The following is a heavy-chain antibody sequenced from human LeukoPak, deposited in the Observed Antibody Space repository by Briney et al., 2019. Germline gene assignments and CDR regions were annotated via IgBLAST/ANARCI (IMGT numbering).Heavy chain of an antibody. CDR3: ARGLRPFWSGYKVFDY. CDR1: GYTFSSYD. CDR2: MNPNSGNT. J-gene: IGHJ4*02. D-gene: IGHD3-3*01. V-gene: IGHV1-8*01. Sequence: GASVKVSCKASGYTFSSYDINWVRQATGQGLEWMGWMNPNSGNTGYAQKFQGRVTITRNTSISTAYMELSSLRSEDTAVYYCARGLRPFWSGYKVFDYWGQGTLVTVSS.